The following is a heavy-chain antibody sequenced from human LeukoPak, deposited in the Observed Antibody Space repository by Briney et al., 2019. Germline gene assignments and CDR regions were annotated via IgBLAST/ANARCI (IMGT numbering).Heavy chain of an antibody. J-gene: IGHJ4*02. D-gene: IGHD4-17*01. CDR3: AKDGGGDYESYFDY. CDR2: IWYDGSNK. V-gene: IGHV3-33*06. Sequence: GGSLRLSCAASGFTFSSYEMNWVRQAPGKGLEWVAVIWYDGSNKYYADSVKGRFTISRDNSKNTLYLQMNSLRAEDTAVYYCAKDGGGDYESYFDYWGQGTLVTVSS. CDR1: GFTFSSYE.